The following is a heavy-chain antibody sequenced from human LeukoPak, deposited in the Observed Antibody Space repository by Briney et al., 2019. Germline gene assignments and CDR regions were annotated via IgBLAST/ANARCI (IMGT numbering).Heavy chain of an antibody. Sequence: PSETLSLTCSVSGGSIRNKSYYWAWIRQPPGKGLEWIGNIYYNGDTHTNASLKSRVTQSVETSRNHFSLKLRSATAADTAVYYCARLLYDFGDHYIDFWGQGTLVTVSS. CDR1: GGSIRNKSYY. D-gene: IGHD4-17*01. J-gene: IGHJ4*02. CDR3: ARLLYDFGDHYIDF. CDR2: IYYNGDT. V-gene: IGHV4-39*02.